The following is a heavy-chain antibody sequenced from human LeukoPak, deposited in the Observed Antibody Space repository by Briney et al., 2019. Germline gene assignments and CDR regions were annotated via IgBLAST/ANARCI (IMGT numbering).Heavy chain of an antibody. CDR3: ARVKGYCSGGSCAGAFDI. J-gene: IGHJ3*02. CDR2: INPSGGST. Sequence: ASVKVSCKASGNAFTSYYMHWVRQAPGQGLEWMGIINPSGGSTSYAQKFQGRVIMTRDTSTSTVYMELSSQRSEDTAVYYCARVKGYCSGGSCAGAFDIWGQGTMVTVSS. D-gene: IGHD2-15*01. V-gene: IGHV1-46*01. CDR1: GNAFTSYY.